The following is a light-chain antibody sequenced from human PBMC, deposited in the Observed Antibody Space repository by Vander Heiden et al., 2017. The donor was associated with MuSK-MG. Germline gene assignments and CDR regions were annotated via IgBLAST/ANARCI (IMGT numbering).Light chain of an antibody. CDR3: QQRSNWPPLFT. Sequence: IVLTQSPATLSLSPGERAPLPCRASQSVSSYLAWYQQKPGHAPRLLIYDASNRATGIPARFSGSGSGTDFTLTISSLVPEDFAVYYCQQRSNWPPLFTFGPGTKVDIK. V-gene: IGKV3-11*01. CDR2: DAS. J-gene: IGKJ3*01. CDR1: QSVSSY.